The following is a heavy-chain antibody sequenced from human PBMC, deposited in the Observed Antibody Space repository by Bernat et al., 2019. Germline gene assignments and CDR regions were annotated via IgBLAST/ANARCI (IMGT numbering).Heavy chain of an antibody. Sequence: QVQLQESGPGLVKPSQTLSLTCTVSGGSISSGGYYWSWIRQHPGKGLEWIGYIYYSGSTYYNPSLKSRVTISVDTSKNQFSLKLSSVTAADTAVYYCARDSLTLDSSSSLRKTPGYYYYMDVWGKGTTVTVSS. CDR1: GGSISSGGYY. J-gene: IGHJ6*03. V-gene: IGHV4-31*03. CDR3: ARDSLTLDSSSSLRKTPGYYYYMDV. D-gene: IGHD6-6*01. CDR2: IYYSGST.